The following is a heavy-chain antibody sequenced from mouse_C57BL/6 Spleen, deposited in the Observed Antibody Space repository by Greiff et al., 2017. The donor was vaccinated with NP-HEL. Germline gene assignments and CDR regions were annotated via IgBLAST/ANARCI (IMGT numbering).Heavy chain of an antibody. CDR3: ARAPLYFDV. J-gene: IGHJ1*03. V-gene: IGHV3-6*01. CDR1: GYSITSGYY. Sequence: VQLKESGPGLVKPSQSLSLTCSVTGYSITSGYYWNWIRQFPGNKLEWMGYISYDGSNNYNPSLKNRISITRDTSKNQFFLKLNSVTTEDTATYYCARAPLYFDVWGTGTTVTVSS. CDR2: ISYDGSN.